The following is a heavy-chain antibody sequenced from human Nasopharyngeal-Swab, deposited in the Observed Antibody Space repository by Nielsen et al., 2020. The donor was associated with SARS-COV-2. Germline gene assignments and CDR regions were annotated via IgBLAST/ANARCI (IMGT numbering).Heavy chain of an antibody. CDR2: INTNTGNP. Sequence: ASVKVSCKASGYTFTSYATNWVRQAPGQGLEWMGWINTNTGNPTYAQGFTGRFVFSLDTSVSTAYLQISSLKAEDTAVYYCARTPVTYYYYGMDVWGQGTTVTVSS. CDR3: ARTPVTYYYYGMDV. V-gene: IGHV7-4-1*02. J-gene: IGHJ6*02. D-gene: IGHD5-18*01. CDR1: GYTFTSYA.